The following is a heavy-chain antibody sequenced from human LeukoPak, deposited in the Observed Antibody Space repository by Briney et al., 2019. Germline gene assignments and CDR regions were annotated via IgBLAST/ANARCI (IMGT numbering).Heavy chain of an antibody. J-gene: IGHJ4*02. CDR2: INQDGSEI. CDR1: GFTFSNYW. V-gene: IGHV3-7*01. D-gene: IGHD2-15*01. CDR3: ARGLRYCSGGSCSY. Sequence: PGGSLRLSCTASGFTFSNYWMSWVRQAPGKGLEWMANINQDGSEIYYVDSVKGRFTISRDNAKNSLYLQMNSLRAEDSAVYYCARGLRYCSGGSCSYWGQGTLATVSS.